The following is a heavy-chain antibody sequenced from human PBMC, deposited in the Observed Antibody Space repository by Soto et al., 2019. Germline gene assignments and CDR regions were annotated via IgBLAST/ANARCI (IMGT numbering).Heavy chain of an antibody. Sequence: GSVKVYCNASGYPFTSSGISCLRQAPGQGLEWIGWISAYNGNTNYAQKLQGRVTMTTDTSTSTAYMELRSLRSDDTAVYYCAREEVPGTQDYWGQGTLVTVS. CDR1: GYPFTSSG. V-gene: IGHV1-18*04. CDR2: ISAYNGNT. J-gene: IGHJ4*02. CDR3: AREEVPGTQDY.